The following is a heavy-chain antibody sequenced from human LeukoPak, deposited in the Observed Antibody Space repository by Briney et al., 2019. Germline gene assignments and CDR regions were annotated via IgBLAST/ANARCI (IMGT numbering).Heavy chain of an antibody. CDR3: ATDQVAVAGKV. V-gene: IGHV3-21*01. CDR1: GFTFSSYS. D-gene: IGHD6-19*01. CDR2: ISSSSSYI. J-gene: IGHJ4*02. Sequence: GGSLRLSCAASGFTFSSYSMNWVRQAPGKGLEWVSSISSSSSYIYYADSVKGRFTISRDNAKNSLYLQMNSLRAEDTAVYYCATDQVAVAGKVWGQGTLVTVSS.